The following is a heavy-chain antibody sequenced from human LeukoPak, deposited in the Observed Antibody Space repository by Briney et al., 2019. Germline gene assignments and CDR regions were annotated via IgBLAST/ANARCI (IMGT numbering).Heavy chain of an antibody. J-gene: IGHJ4*02. V-gene: IGHV3-66*01. D-gene: IGHD1-1*01. CDR1: GFTVSSNY. CDR3: ARDPDTGDFDY. CDR2: LYSGGGT. Sequence: GGSLRLSCAASGFTVSSNYMSWVRQAPGKGLEWVSVLYSGGGTYYADSVKGRFTISRDNSKNTVYFQMNSLRAEDTAVYYCARDPDTGDFDYWGQGTLVTVSS.